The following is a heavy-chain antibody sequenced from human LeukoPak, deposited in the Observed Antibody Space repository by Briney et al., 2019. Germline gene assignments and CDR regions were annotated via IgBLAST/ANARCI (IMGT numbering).Heavy chain of an antibody. CDR2: INPNSGGK. CDR3: ARARYYVSSGDRKQYFQH. Sequence: ASVTVSCKASGYTFTGYYMHWVGQAPGQGLEWMGWINPNSGGKNYAQKVQGRVTTPRGTSISTAYMELSRLRSDDTAVYYCARARYYVSSGDRKQYFQHWGQGTLVTVSS. J-gene: IGHJ1*01. D-gene: IGHD3-22*01. CDR1: GYTFTGYY. V-gene: IGHV1-2*02.